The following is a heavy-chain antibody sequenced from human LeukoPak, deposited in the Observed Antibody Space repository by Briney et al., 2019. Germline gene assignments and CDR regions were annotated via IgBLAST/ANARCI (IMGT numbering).Heavy chain of an antibody. CDR2: IGSSGSTI. V-gene: IGHV3-11*01. D-gene: IGHD2-2*01. CDR1: GLIFSDYY. CDR3: ARGARPVAMRNYFDY. Sequence: GGSLRLSCAASGLIFSDYYMSWIRQAPGKGLEWVAYIGSSGSTIYYADSVRGRFTISRDNAKKSLYLQMSSLRAEDTAVYYCARGARPVAMRNYFDYWGQGTLVTVSS. J-gene: IGHJ4*02.